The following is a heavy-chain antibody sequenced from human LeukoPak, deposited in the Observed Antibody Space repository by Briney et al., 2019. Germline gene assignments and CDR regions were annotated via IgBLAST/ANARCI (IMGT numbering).Heavy chain of an antibody. CDR2: IIPIFGTA. Sequence: SVRVSCKASGGTFSSYAISWVRQAPGQGLEWMGGIIPIFGTANYAQKFQGRVTITTDESTSTAYMELSSLRSEDTAVYYCAREVRSSGWYTYYFDYWGQGTLVTVSS. CDR1: GGTFSSYA. J-gene: IGHJ4*02. CDR3: AREVRSSGWYTYYFDY. V-gene: IGHV1-69*05. D-gene: IGHD6-19*01.